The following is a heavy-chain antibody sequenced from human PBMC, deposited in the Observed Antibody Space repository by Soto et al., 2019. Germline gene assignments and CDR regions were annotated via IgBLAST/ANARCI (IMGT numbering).Heavy chain of an antibody. CDR3: TKGACLDDF. CDR1: GFIFDTFD. Sequence: EVQLLGSGGGLVQPGGSLRLSCAASGFIFDTFDMSWDRQAPGKGLEWVSAIIGHNGRTYYADSVTGRFTISKDNSNKTLYLQMNSMRVEDTAIFYCTKGACLDDFCGQGVLVTVPS. D-gene: IGHD1-1*01. CDR2: IIGHNGRT. J-gene: IGHJ4*02. V-gene: IGHV3-23*01.